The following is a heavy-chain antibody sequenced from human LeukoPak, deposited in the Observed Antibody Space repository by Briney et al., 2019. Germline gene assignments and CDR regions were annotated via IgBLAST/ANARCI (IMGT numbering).Heavy chain of an antibody. D-gene: IGHD3-16*02. CDR3: AKGVITFGGVIDTFDY. Sequence: PGGSLRLSCAASGFTFSSYGMHWVRQAPGKGLEWVAVISYDGSNKYYADSVKGRFTISRDNSKNTLYLHMNSLRAEDTAVYYCAKGVITFGGVIDTFDYWGQGTLVTVSS. V-gene: IGHV3-30*18. J-gene: IGHJ4*02. CDR2: ISYDGSNK. CDR1: GFTFSSYG.